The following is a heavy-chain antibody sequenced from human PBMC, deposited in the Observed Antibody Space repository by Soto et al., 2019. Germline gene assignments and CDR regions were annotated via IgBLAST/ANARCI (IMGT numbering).Heavy chain of an antibody. D-gene: IGHD2-15*01. CDR1: GFSLSNAGMG. Sequence: QVTLKESGPVLVKPTETLTLTCTVSGFSLSNAGMGVSWIRQPPGKALEWLAHIFSNDERRFSTSLKNRLTISKDTLNSQVVIIMTNMEPVDTATYYCAQTEDGGRSRTPAGWFDAWGQGTLVTVSS. CDR3: AQTEDGGRSRTPAGWFDA. V-gene: IGHV2-26*01. J-gene: IGHJ5*02. CDR2: IFSNDER.